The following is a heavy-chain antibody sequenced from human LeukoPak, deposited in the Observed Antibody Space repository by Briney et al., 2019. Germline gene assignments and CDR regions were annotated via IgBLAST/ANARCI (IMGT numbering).Heavy chain of an antibody. CDR3: ARSDQSSGWYEGLKDY. J-gene: IGHJ4*02. CDR1: GYTFTSYY. CDR2: INPSGGST. V-gene: IGHV1-46*01. Sequence: ASVKVSCKASGYTFTSYYMHWVRQAPGQGLEWMGIINPSGGSTSYAQKFQGRVTITADKSTSTAYMELSSLRSEDTAVYYCARSDQSSGWYEGLKDYWGQGTLVTVSS. D-gene: IGHD6-19*01.